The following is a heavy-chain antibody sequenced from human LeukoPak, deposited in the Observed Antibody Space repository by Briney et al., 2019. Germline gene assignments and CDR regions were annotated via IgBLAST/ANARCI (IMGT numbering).Heavy chain of an antibody. CDR2: INADGSGT. CDR3: VRGALRDCSYTSCTRGNWFDL. D-gene: IGHD2-2*01. V-gene: IGHV3-74*01. Sequence: PGGSLRHSCAASGFTFSSHWMHWVRQAPEKGLVEAAHINADGSGTYYAASVKGRFTISRDNAKNTLYLQMHSLTAEDTAVYYCVRGALRDCSYTSCTRGNWFDLWGQGTLVTVSS. J-gene: IGHJ5*02. CDR1: GFTFSSHW.